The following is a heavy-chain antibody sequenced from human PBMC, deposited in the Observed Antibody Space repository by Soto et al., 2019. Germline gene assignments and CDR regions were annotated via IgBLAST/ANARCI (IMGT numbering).Heavy chain of an antibody. CDR2: ISASGDST. J-gene: IGHJ6*02. CDR3: SKGIGTTRLYSMDV. Sequence: PVGSLRLSCVASGFTFHTYVMNWVRQAPGKGLEWVSGISASGDSTFYADSMKGRLTISRDNSRNTLYLQMNSLRADDTAVYYCSKGIGTTRLYSMDVWGQGATVTVSS. CDR1: GFTFHTYV. V-gene: IGHV3-23*01. D-gene: IGHD1-7*01.